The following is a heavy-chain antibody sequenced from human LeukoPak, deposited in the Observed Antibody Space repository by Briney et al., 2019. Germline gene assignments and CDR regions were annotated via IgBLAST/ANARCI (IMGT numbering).Heavy chain of an antibody. J-gene: IGHJ4*02. CDR1: GGSISSGGYS. Sequence: SETLSVTCAVSGGSISSGGYSWSWIRQPPGKGLEWIGYIYHSGSTYYNPSLKSRVTISVDRSKNQFSLKLSSVTAADTAVYYCARDRYSYGFDYWGQGTLVTVSS. CDR3: ARDRYSYGFDY. D-gene: IGHD5-18*01. CDR2: IYHSGST. V-gene: IGHV4-30-2*01.